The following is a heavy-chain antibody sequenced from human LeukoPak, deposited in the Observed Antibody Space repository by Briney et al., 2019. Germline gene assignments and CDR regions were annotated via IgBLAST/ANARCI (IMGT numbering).Heavy chain of an antibody. CDR1: GFIFSSYA. J-gene: IGHJ6*03. V-gene: IGHV3-23*01. CDR3: AKMRGQYYHSYYMDA. CDR2: GGSGGST. Sequence: GGSLRLSCAASGFIFSSYAMSWVRQAPGKGLEWVSYGGSGGSTYYADSVKGRFTVSRDNSKSTLYLQMNSLKAEDTAVYYCAKMRGQYYHSYYMDAWGKGTTVTVSS.